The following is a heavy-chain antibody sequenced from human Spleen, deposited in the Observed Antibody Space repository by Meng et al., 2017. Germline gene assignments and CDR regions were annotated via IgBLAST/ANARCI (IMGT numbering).Heavy chain of an antibody. CDR1: GFTFSSYS. V-gene: IGHV3-21*01. Sequence: GESLKISCRTSGFTFSSYSMNWVRQAPGKGLEWVSSISSSSSYIYYADSVKGRFTISRDNAKNSLYLQMNSLRAEDTAVYYCALLDGSGSYYNVLWAFDIWGQGTMVTVSS. CDR3: ALLDGSGSYYNVLWAFDI. CDR2: ISSSSSYI. J-gene: IGHJ3*02. D-gene: IGHD3-10*01.